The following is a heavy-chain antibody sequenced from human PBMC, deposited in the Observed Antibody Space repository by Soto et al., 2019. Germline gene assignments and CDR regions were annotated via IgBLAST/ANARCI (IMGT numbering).Heavy chain of an antibody. CDR2: INPNSGGT. CDR1: GYTFTGYY. CDR3: ARGPIAPNPNWFDP. D-gene: IGHD6-13*01. Sequence: GASLKVSCKASGYTFTGYYMHWVRQAPGQGLEWMGWINPNSGGTNYAQKFQGWVTMTRDTSISTAYMELSRLRSDDTAVYYCARGPIAPNPNWFDPWGQETLVTVSS. V-gene: IGHV1-2*04. J-gene: IGHJ5*02.